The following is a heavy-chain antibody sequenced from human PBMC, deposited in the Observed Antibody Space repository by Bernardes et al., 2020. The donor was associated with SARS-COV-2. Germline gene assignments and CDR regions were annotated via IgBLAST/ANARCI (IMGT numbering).Heavy chain of an antibody. CDR1: GYTFTDYY. V-gene: IGHV1-2*02. J-gene: IGHJ4*02. Sequence: ASVKVSCKASGYTFTDYYMSWVRQAPGQGLEWMGWINPNSGGTNYAQKFQGRVTMTCDTSISTAYMDLSRLRSDDTAVYCCARVGSGTYPPDFDYWGQGTLVTVSS. D-gene: IGHD3-3*01. CDR2: INPNSGGT. CDR3: ARVGSGTYPPDFDY.